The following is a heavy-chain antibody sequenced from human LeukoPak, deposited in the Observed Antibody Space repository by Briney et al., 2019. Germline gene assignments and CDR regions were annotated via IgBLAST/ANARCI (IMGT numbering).Heavy chain of an antibody. CDR1: GFTFTSSA. CDR3: AADRESSGPQDY. J-gene: IGHJ4*02. CDR2: IVVGSGNT. V-gene: IGHV1-58*01. Sequence: ASVKVSCKASGFTFTSSAVQWVRQARGQRLEWIGRIVVGSGNTNYAQKFQEKVTITRDMSTSTAYMELSSLRSEDTAVYYCAADRESSGPQDYWGQGTLVTVSS. D-gene: IGHD3-22*01.